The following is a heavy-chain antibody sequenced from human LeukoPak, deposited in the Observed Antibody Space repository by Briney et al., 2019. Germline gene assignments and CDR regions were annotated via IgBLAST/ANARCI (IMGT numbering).Heavy chain of an antibody. CDR1: GFSFNTYA. CDR3: ARRGYSYEFDY. V-gene: IGHV3-23*01. D-gene: IGHD5-18*01. J-gene: IGHJ4*02. Sequence: GGSLRLSCAASGFSFNTYAMSWVRQAPGKGLEWVSAISNTGGSTYYADSVKGRFTISRDKSKNTLSLQMNSLRAEDTAVYYCARRGYSYEFDYWGQGTLVTVSS. CDR2: ISNTGGST.